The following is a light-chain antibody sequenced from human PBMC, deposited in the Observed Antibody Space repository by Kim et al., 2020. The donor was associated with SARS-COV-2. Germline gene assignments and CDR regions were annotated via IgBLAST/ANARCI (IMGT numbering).Light chain of an antibody. J-gene: IGKJ5*01. V-gene: IGKV3-15*01. Sequence: SLCPGERTPLSCRPSQCISSNLAWYQQKPGQAPRVLIYGASARATGIPARFSGSGSGTEFTLTISNLQSEDFAVYYCQQYAYWRAFGQGTRLEIK. CDR1: QCISSN. CDR2: GAS. CDR3: QQYAYWRA.